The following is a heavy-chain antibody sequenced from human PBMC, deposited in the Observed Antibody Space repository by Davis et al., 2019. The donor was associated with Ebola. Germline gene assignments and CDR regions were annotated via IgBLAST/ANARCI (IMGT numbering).Heavy chain of an antibody. CDR2: IDTGGDT. V-gene: IGHV3-13*01. D-gene: IGHD2-21*01. CDR1: GFSFSSHD. Sequence: GESLKISCAASGFSFSSHDMHWVRQVTGKSLEWVSGIDTGGDTYYPDSVKGRFTISREKAKNTLYLQMSSLRVGDTAVYYCARELFSPGHWYFDLWGRGTLVTVSS. CDR3: ARELFSPGHWYFDL. J-gene: IGHJ2*01.